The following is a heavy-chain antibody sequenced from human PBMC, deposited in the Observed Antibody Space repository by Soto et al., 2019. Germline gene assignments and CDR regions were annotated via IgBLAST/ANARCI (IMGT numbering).Heavy chain of an antibody. CDR3: AADSGDSGSYSYYYGMDV. CDR1: GFTFTSSA. CDR2: VVVGSGNT. Sequence: ASVKVSCKASGFTFTSSAVQWVRQARGQRLEWIGWVVVGSGNTNYAQKFQERVTITRDMSTSTAYMELSSLRSEDTAVYYCAADSGDSGSYSYYYGMDVWGQGTTVTVSS. V-gene: IGHV1-58*01. J-gene: IGHJ6*02. D-gene: IGHD1-26*01.